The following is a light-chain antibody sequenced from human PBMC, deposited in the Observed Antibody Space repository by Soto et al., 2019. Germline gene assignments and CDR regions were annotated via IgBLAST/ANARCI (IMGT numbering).Light chain of an antibody. CDR3: QSYDTDLSVV. CDR1: NSNIGTGYD. J-gene: IGLJ2*01. V-gene: IGLV1-40*01. CDR2: DDD. Sequence: QSVLTQPPSVSGAPGQRVTISCTGSNSNIGTGYDVHWYQQLPGSAPKLLIYDDDNRPSGVPDRFSASKSGASASLAITGLQAEDEADYYCQSYDTDLSVVFGGGTKLTVL.